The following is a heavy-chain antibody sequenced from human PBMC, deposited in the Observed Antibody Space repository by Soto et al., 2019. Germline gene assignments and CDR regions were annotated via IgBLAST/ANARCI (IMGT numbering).Heavy chain of an antibody. Sequence: PGGSLRLSCAASGFTFSSYAMSWVRQAPGKGLEWVSAISGSGGSTYYADSVKGRFTISRDNSKNTLYLQMNSLRAEDTAVYYCAKDLSVVVVAASHGRHDNWFDPWGQGTLVTAPQ. V-gene: IGHV3-23*01. J-gene: IGHJ5*02. D-gene: IGHD2-15*01. CDR2: ISGSGGST. CDR3: AKDLSVVVVAASHGRHDNWFDP. CDR1: GFTFSSYA.